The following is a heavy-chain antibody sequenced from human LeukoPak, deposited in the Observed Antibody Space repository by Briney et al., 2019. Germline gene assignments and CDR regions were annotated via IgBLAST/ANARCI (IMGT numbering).Heavy chain of an antibody. CDR3: ARCLISGTYYFDY. Sequence: SETLSLTCAVYGGSFSGYYWSWIRQPLGKGLEWIGEINHSGSTNYNPSLESRVTISVDTSKNQFSLKLSSVTAADTAVYYCARCLISGTYYFDYWGQGTLVTVSS. CDR1: GGSFSGYY. CDR2: INHSGST. J-gene: IGHJ4*02. V-gene: IGHV4-34*01. D-gene: IGHD6-19*01.